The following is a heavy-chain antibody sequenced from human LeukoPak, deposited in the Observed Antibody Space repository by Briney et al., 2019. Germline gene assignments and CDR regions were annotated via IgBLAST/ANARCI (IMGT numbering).Heavy chain of an antibody. CDR3: ARHVLLWLGEHNYAFDI. D-gene: IGHD3-10*01. Sequence: SQTLSLTCTVSGGSISSGSYYWSWIRQPAGKGLEWIGRIYTSGSTNYNPSLKSRVTISVDTSKNQFSLKLSSVTAADTAVYYCARHVLLWLGEHNYAFDIWGRGTMVAVSS. CDR1: GGSISSGSYY. V-gene: IGHV4-61*02. J-gene: IGHJ3*02. CDR2: IYTSGST.